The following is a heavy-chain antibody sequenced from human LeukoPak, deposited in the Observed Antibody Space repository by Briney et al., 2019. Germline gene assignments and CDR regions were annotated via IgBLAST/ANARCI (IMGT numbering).Heavy chain of an antibody. Sequence: GGSLRLSCANSGFHFRSYWMSWVRQAPGKGLEWVANIKQDGSEKNYLGSVKGRFTISRDNTKNSLYLEMNSLRAEDTAVYYCYCAVEDYWGQGTLVTVSS. V-gene: IGHV3-7*01. CDR3: YCAVEDY. J-gene: IGHJ4*02. CDR1: GFHFRSYW. D-gene: IGHD2-15*01. CDR2: IKQDGSEK.